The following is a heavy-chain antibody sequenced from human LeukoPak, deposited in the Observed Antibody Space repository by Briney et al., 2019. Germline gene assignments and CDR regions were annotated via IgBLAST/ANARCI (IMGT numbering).Heavy chain of an antibody. CDR3: AKVKGATSCYRT. CDR2: IRYDGSNK. J-gene: IGHJ4*02. D-gene: IGHD2-2*02. V-gene: IGHV3-30*02. CDR1: GFTFSSYG. Sequence: PGGSLRLSCAASGFTFSSYGMHWVRQAPGKGLEWVAFIRYDGSNKYYADSVKGRFTISRDNSKNTLYLQMNSLRAEDTAVYYCAKVKGATSCYRTWGQGTLVTVSS.